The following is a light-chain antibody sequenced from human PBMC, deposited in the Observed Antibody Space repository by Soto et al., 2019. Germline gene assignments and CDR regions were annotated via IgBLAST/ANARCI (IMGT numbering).Light chain of an antibody. CDR1: RSFATSY. V-gene: IGKV3-20*01. CDR3: QQYGASPPYT. J-gene: IGKJ2*01. CDR2: AAS. Sequence: EVVLTQSPGTLSLPPGERATLSCRASRSFATSYLAWYQHKPGQAPRLLIYAASIRATGVPDRLRGSGSGTDFTLTIGRLEPEDSSVYDCQQYGASPPYTFGQGTNVEIK.